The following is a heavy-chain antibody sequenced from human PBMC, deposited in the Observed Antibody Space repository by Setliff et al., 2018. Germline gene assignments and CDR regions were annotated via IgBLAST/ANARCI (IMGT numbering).Heavy chain of an antibody. J-gene: IGHJ3*02. V-gene: IGHV4-39*07. CDR1: GGSISSSSYY. CDR3: ARGPNSNYEGAFDI. Sequence: SETLSLTCTVSGGSISSSSYYWGWIRHPPGKGLEWIGSIYYSGSTYYNPSLKSRVTISVDTSKNQFSLKLSSVTAADTAVYYCARGPNSNYEGAFDIWGQGTMVTVSS. CDR2: IYYSGST. D-gene: IGHD4-4*01.